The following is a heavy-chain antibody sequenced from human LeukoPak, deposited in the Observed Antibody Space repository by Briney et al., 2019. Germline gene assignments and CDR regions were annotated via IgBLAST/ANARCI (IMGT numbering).Heavy chain of an antibody. CDR2: ISYDGSNK. CDR1: GFTFSSYG. J-gene: IGHJ3*02. D-gene: IGHD1-26*01. CDR3: AKGTVDRWELILGGDAFDI. Sequence: GGSLRLSCAASGFTFSSYGMHWVRQAPGKGLEWVAVISYDGSNKYYADSVKGRFTISRDNPKNTLYLQMNSLRAEDTAVYYCAKGTVDRWELILGGDAFDIWGQGTMVTVSS. V-gene: IGHV3-30*18.